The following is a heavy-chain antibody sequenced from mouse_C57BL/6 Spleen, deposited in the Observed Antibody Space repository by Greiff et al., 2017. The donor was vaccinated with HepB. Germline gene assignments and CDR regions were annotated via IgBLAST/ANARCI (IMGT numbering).Heavy chain of an antibody. J-gene: IGHJ2*01. Sequence: QVQPQQPGAELVKPGASGKLSCKASGYPFPSYRVHRGKQRPGQGLEWIGMIHPNSGRTNYNEKFKSKATLTVDKSSSTAYMQLSSLTSEDSAVYYCATATVVAKGDYWGQGTTLTVSS. CDR3: ATATVVAKGDY. V-gene: IGHV1-64*01. CDR1: GYPFPSYR. CDR2: IHPNSGRT. D-gene: IGHD1-1*01.